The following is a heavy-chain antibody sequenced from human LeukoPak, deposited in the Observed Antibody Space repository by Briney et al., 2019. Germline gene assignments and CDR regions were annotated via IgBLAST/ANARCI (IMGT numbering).Heavy chain of an antibody. J-gene: IGHJ4*02. Sequence: SETLSLTCTVSGDSINSYFWSWIRQPPGKGLEWIGCIYYNGSTKYNPSLKSRVTISVDTAKNQFSLKLSSVTAADTGVYYCARADYYDSSALGYYFDYWGQGTLVTVSS. D-gene: IGHD3-22*01. CDR3: ARADYYDSSALGYYFDY. CDR1: GDSINSYF. CDR2: IYYNGST. V-gene: IGHV4-59*01.